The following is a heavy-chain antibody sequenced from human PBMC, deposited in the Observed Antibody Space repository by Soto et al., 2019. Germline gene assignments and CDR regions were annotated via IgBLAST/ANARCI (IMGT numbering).Heavy chain of an antibody. CDR1: GFTFDDYA. D-gene: IGHD2-2*01. CDR3: AKDATADIVVVPAATQDY. Sequence: GGSLRLSCAASGFTFDDYAMHWVRQAPGKGLEWVSGISWNSGSIGYADSVKGRFTISRDNAKNSLYLQMNSLRAEDTALYYCAKDATADIVVVPAATQDYWGQGTLVTVSS. V-gene: IGHV3-9*01. J-gene: IGHJ4*02. CDR2: ISWNSGSI.